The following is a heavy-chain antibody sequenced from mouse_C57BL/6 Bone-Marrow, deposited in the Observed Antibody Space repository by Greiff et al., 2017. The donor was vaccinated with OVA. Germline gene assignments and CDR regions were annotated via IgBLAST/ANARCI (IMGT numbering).Heavy chain of an antibody. D-gene: IGHD2-1*01. CDR1: GFTFTDYY. Sequence: EVQLQESGGGLVQPGGSLSLSCAASGFTFTDYYMSWVRQPPGKALEWLGFIRNKANGYTTEYSASVKGRFTISRDNSQSILYLQMNALRAEDSATYYCARSLYLFAYWGQGTLVTVSA. CDR3: ARSLYLFAY. V-gene: IGHV7-3*01. J-gene: IGHJ3*01. CDR2: IRNKANGYTT.